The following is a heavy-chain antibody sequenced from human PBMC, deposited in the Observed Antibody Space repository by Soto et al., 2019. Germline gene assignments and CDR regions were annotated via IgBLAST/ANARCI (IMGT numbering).Heavy chain of an antibody. CDR3: ARRLRYCSSTSCHQPWLNYYYYYGMDV. CDR1: GGSISSSSYY. CDR2: TYYSGST. Sequence: QLQLQESGPGLVKPSETLSLTCTVSGGSISSSSYYWGWIRQPPGKGLEWIGSTYYSGSTYYNPSLKSRVTISVDTSKNQFSLKLRSVTAADTAVYYCARRLRYCSSTSCHQPWLNYYYYYGMDVWGQGTTVTVSS. D-gene: IGHD2-2*01. J-gene: IGHJ6*02. V-gene: IGHV4-39*01.